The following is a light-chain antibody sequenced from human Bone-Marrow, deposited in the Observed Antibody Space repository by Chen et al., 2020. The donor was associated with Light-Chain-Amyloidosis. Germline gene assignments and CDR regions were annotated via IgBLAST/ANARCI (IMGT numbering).Light chain of an antibody. CDR1: SGEVGGYYF. V-gene: IGLV2-11*01. CDR3: SSYAGSYTWV. J-gene: IGLJ3*02. Sequence: QSALTQPRSVSGSPGQSITISCTGTSGEVGGYYFVSWYQQHPGKAPQLIIYDVSKRPPGVPYRFSGSKSGNTASLTVHGLRAEDEADYYCSSYAGSYTWVFGGGTKLTVL. CDR2: DVS.